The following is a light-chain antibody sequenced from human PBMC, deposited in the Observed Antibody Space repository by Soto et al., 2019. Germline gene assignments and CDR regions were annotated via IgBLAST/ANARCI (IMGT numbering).Light chain of an antibody. V-gene: IGKV3D-15*01. CDR3: QQYHQWPLT. J-gene: IGKJ4*01. CDR2: GAS. Sequence: EIVMTQSPAPLSLSPGERATLSCRASQGVSRHLAWYQQKPGQAPRLLIYGASTRAAGVPARFSGSGSGTEFTLTISSLQSEDFAVYYCQQYHQWPLTFGGGTKVEI. CDR1: QGVSRH.